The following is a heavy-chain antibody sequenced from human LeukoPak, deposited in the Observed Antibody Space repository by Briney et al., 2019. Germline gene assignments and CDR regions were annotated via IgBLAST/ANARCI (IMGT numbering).Heavy chain of an antibody. J-gene: IGHJ4*02. Sequence: GGSLRLSCAASGFTFTSYSMSWVRQAPGKGLEWVSGTSDRGDYTYYADSVKGRFIISRDSSKNTLFLQMNSLRAEDTALYFCARKAQYNGHYPLDYWGQGTLVTVSS. CDR3: ARKAQYNGHYPLDY. CDR2: TSDRGDYT. V-gene: IGHV3-23*01. CDR1: GFTFTSYS. D-gene: IGHD1-7*01.